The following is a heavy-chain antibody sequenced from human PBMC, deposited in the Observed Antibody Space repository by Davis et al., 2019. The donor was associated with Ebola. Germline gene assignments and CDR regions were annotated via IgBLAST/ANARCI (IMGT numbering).Heavy chain of an antibody. CDR2: VHYSGPP. D-gene: IGHD1-7*01. CDR1: GGSLRGYF. V-gene: IGHV4-59*01. CDR3: AREREGTTPNWFDS. J-gene: IGHJ5*01. Sequence: SETLSLTCAVSGGSLRGYFWSWIRQSPGKGLEWIGYVHYSGPPNSTPSLECRVTISIETSKNQFSLWLNSVTAADTATYYCAREREGTTPNWFDSWGQGTLVTVSS.